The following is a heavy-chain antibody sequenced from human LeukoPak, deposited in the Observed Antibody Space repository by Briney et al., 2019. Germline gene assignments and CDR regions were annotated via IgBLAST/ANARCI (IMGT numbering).Heavy chain of an antibody. D-gene: IGHD2-21*01. CDR2: ISSRGTTI. CDR1: GFTFSSYE. J-gene: IGHJ4*02. V-gene: IGHV3-48*03. Sequence: GGSLRLSCAVSGFTFSSYEMNWVRQAPGKGLEWVSYISSRGTTIYYVDSVKGRFTISRDNAKNSLYLQMNSLRAEDTALYYCARVRSGLHMDVWGQGTLVTVSS. CDR3: ARVRSGLHMDV.